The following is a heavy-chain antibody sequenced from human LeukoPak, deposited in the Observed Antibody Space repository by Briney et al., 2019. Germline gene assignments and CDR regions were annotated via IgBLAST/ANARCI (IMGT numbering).Heavy chain of an antibody. CDR2: IYTSGST. CDR1: GGSISSGIYY. V-gene: IGHV4-61*02. CDR3: ARDGYNEMDDAFDI. J-gene: IGHJ3*02. Sequence: SQTLSLTCTVSGGSISSGIYYWSWIRQPAGKGLEWIGRIYTSGSTNYNPSLKSRVIISVDTSKNQFSLKLSSVTAADTAVYYCARDGYNEMDDAFDIWGQGTMVTVSS. D-gene: IGHD5-24*01.